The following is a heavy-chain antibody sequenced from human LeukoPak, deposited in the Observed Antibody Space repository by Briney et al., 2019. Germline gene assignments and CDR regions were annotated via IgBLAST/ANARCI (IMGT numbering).Heavy chain of an antibody. J-gene: IGHJ4*02. CDR2: ISWNSGSI. Sequence: GGSLRLSCAASGFTFDDYAMHWVRHAPGKGLEWVSGISWNSGSIGYADSVKGRFTISRDNAKNSLYLQMNSLRAEDTALYYCAKYSSSLGVYWGQGTLVTVSS. V-gene: IGHV3-9*01. CDR3: AKYSSSLGVY. CDR1: GFTFDDYA. D-gene: IGHD6-13*01.